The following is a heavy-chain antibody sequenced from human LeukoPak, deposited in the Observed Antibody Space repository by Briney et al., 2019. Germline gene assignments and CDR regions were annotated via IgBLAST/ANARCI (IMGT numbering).Heavy chain of an antibody. Sequence: ASVKVSCKASGYTFTSYDINWVRQATGQGLEWMGWMNPNSGNTGYAQKFQGRVTITRNTSISTAYMELSSLRSEDTAVYYRARGRRSWYFDYWGQGTLVTVSS. V-gene: IGHV1-8*03. CDR1: GYTFTSYD. CDR3: ARGRRSWYFDY. D-gene: IGHD6-13*01. CDR2: MNPNSGNT. J-gene: IGHJ4*02.